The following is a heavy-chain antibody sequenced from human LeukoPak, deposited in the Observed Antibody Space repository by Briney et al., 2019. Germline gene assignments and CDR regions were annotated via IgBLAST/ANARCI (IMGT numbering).Heavy chain of an antibody. Sequence: GASVKVSCKASGYTFTGYYMHWVRQAPGPGLEWMGWINPISGDTNYAQKFQGRVSMTRDTSISTGYMELSRLTSDDTAVYYCARGKSYYYDNSGYYYLDYWGQGTPVIVSS. V-gene: IGHV1-2*02. CDR3: ARGKSYYYDNSGYYYLDY. CDR1: GYTFTGYY. J-gene: IGHJ4*02. CDR2: INPISGDT. D-gene: IGHD3-22*01.